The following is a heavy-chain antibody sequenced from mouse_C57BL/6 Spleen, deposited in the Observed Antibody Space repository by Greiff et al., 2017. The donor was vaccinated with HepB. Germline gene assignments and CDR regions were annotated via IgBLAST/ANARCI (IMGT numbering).Heavy chain of an antibody. J-gene: IGHJ3*01. Sequence: ESGPGLVKPSQSLSLTCSVTGYSITSGYYWNWIRQFPGNKLEWMGYISYDGSNNYNPSLKNRISITRDTSKNQFFLKLNSVTTEDTATYYCAREGTYYLFAYWGQGTLVTVSA. V-gene: IGHV3-6*01. D-gene: IGHD2-10*01. CDR2: ISYDGSN. CDR3: AREGTYYLFAY. CDR1: GYSITSGYY.